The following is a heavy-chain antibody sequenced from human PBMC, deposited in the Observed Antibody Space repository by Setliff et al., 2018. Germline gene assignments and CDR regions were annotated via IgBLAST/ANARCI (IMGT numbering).Heavy chain of an antibody. J-gene: IGHJ3*02. CDR2: IYYSGST. Sequence: SETLSLTCTVSGGSISTYYWGWIRQPPGKGLEWIGSIYYSGSTYYNPSLKSRVTISVYTSKNQFSLRLTSVTAADPAVYYCARELAYYDGSAFRSGDAFDIWGQGTMVTVSS. CDR1: GGSISTYY. D-gene: IGHD3-22*01. V-gene: IGHV4-39*07. CDR3: ARELAYYDGSAFRSGDAFDI.